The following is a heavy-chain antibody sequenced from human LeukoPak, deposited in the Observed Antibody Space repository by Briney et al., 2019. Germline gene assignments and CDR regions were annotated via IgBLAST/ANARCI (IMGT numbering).Heavy chain of an antibody. CDR2: ISWNSGSI. CDR1: GFTFDDYA. CDR3: AKEIYCSSTSCQGTFDY. Sequence: GRSLRLSCAASGFTFDDYAMHWVRQAPGKGLEWVSGISWNSGSIGYADSVKGRFTISRDNAKNSLYLQMNSLRAEDTALYYCAKEIYCSSTSCQGTFDYWGQGTLVTVSS. D-gene: IGHD2-2*01. J-gene: IGHJ4*02. V-gene: IGHV3-9*01.